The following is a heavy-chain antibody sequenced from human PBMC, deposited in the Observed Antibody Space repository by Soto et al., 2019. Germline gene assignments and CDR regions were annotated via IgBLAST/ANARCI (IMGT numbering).Heavy chain of an antibody. D-gene: IGHD5-12*01. CDR3: ARQSGYSGYDPFDY. J-gene: IGHJ4*02. Sequence: PGESLKISCKGSGYSFTNYWIGWVRQMPGKGLEWMGIIYPGDSDTRYSPSFQAQVTISADKSISTAYLQWSSLKASDTAIYYCARQSGYSGYDPFDYWGQGTLVTVSS. V-gene: IGHV5-51*01. CDR1: GYSFTNYW. CDR2: IYPGDSDT.